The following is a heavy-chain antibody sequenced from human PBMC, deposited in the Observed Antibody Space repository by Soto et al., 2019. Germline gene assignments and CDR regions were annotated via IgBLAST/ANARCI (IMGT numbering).Heavy chain of an antibody. J-gene: IGHJ4*02. V-gene: IGHV3-23*01. CDR2: ISGSGGST. D-gene: IGHD3-22*01. CDR3: AKSSYYDSSGLSTLDY. CDR1: GFTFSSYA. Sequence: EVQLLESGGGLVQPGGSLRLSCAASGFTFSSYAMSWVRQAPGKGLEWVSAISGSGGSTYYADSVKGRFTISRDNSKNTLYLQMYSLRAEDTAVYYCAKSSYYDSSGLSTLDYWGQGTLVTVSS.